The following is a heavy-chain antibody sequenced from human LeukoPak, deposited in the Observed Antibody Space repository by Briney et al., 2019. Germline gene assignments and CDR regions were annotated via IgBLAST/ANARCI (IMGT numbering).Heavy chain of an antibody. CDR2: ISSSSSYI. J-gene: IGHJ4*02. Sequence: GGSLRLSCAASGFTFSSYSMNWVRQAPGKGLEWVSSISSSSSYIYYADSVEGRFTISRDNAKNSLYLQMNSLRAEDTAVYYCARGGSSSYGFDYWGQGTLVTVSS. CDR1: GFTFSSYS. CDR3: ARGGSSSYGFDY. D-gene: IGHD1-26*01. V-gene: IGHV3-21*01.